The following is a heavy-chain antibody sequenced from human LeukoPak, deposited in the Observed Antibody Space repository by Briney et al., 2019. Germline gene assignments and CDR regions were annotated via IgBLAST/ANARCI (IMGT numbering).Heavy chain of an antibody. V-gene: IGHV3-30*18. CDR3: AKPRRFLEWSGFDY. Sequence: PGGSLRLSCAASGFTFSSYGMHWVRQAPGKGLEWVAVISYDGSNKYYADSVKGRFTISRDNSKNTLYLQMNSLRAEDTAVYYCAKPRRFLEWSGFDYWGQGTLVTVSS. D-gene: IGHD3-3*01. CDR1: GFTFSSYG. CDR2: ISYDGSNK. J-gene: IGHJ4*02.